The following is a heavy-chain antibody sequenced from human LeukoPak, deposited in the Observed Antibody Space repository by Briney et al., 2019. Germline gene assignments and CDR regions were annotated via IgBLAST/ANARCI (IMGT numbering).Heavy chain of an antibody. Sequence: GGSLRLSCAASGFTFSSYSMNWVRQAPGKGLEWVSDISGSGDSTYYADSVKGRFTISRDNSKNTLHLQMNGLRDEDTAVYYCAKRAAGARALDYWGQGTLVAVFS. V-gene: IGHV3-23*01. D-gene: IGHD2-15*01. CDR1: GFTFSSYS. CDR3: AKRAAGARALDY. J-gene: IGHJ4*02. CDR2: ISGSGDST.